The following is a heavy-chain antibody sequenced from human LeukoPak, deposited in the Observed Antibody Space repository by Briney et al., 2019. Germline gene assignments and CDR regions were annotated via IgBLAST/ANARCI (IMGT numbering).Heavy chain of an antibody. CDR2: IFYSGST. Sequence: PSETLSLTCNVSGGSTSSGDFYWSWFRQSPGKGLEWIGHIFYSGSTHYSPSLASRVTISIDTSEKQFSLSLRSVTAADTAIYYCARSLGQLLGFDPWGPGTLVTVSS. J-gene: IGHJ5*02. CDR1: GGSTSSGDFY. V-gene: IGHV4-30-4*08. CDR3: ARSLGQLLGFDP. D-gene: IGHD3-10*01.